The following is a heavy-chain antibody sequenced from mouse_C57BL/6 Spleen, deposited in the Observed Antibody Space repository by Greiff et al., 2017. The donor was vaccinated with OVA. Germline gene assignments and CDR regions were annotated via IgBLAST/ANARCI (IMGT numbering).Heavy chain of an antibody. J-gene: IGHJ4*01. CDR3: AISDSSGYVGYAMDY. Sequence: VQLQQPGAELVKPGASVKLSCKASGYTFTSYWMQWVKQRPGQGLEWIGEIDPSDSYTNYNQKFKGKATLTVDTSSSTAYMQLSSLTSEDSAVYYGAISDSSGYVGYAMDYWGQGTSVTVSS. V-gene: IGHV1-50*01. CDR2: IDPSDSYT. CDR1: GYTFTSYW. D-gene: IGHD3-2*02.